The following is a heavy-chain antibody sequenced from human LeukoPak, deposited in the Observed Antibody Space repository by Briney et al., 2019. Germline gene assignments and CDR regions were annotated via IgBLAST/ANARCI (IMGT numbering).Heavy chain of an antibody. CDR2: IYTSGST. J-gene: IGHJ4*02. V-gene: IGHV4-61*02. D-gene: IGHD3-3*01. Sequence: SQTLSLTCTVSGGSISSGSYYWRWIRQPAGKGLEWIGRIYTSGSTNYNPSLKSRVTISVDTSKNQFSLKLSSVTAADTAVYYCARSDFWSGYYFGYWGQGTLVTVSS. CDR1: GGSISSGSYY. CDR3: ARSDFWSGYYFGY.